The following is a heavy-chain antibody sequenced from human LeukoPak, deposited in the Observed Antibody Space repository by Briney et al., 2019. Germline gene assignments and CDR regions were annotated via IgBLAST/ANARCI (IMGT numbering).Heavy chain of an antibody. CDR2: IIPIFGTA. CDR3: AREGPYCSGGSCYYYFVY. J-gene: IGHJ4*02. Sequence: ASVKVSCKASGGTFISYAISWVRQAPGQGLEWMGGIIPIFGTANYAQKFQGRVTITADESTSTAYMELSSLRSEDTAVYYCAREGPYCSGGSCYYYFVYWGQGTLVTVSS. D-gene: IGHD2-15*01. V-gene: IGHV1-69*13. CDR1: GGTFISYA.